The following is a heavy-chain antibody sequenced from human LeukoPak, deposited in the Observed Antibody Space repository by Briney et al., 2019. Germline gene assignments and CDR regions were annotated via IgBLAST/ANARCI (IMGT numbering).Heavy chain of an antibody. V-gene: IGHV4-39*01. D-gene: IGHD3-3*01. CDR2: IYYSGST. J-gene: IGHJ4*02. CDR3: ASLIIVGYDFWSVPMGPFDC. CDR1: GGSISSSSYY. Sequence: PSETLSLACTVSGGSISSSSYYWGWIRQPPGKGLEWIGSIYYSGSTYYNPSLKSRVTISVDTSKNQFSLKLSSVTAADTAVYYCASLIIVGYDFWSVPMGPFDCWGQGTLVTVSS.